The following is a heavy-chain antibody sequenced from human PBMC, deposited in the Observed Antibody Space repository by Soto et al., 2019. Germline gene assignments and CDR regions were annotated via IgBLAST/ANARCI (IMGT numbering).Heavy chain of an antibody. V-gene: IGHV3-30-3*01. J-gene: IGHJ4*02. D-gene: IGHD1-26*01. CDR3: ARDDEGGSDCDLGY. Sequence: QVQLVESGGGVVQPGRSLRLSCAASGFTFSSYVMHGVRQTPGRGLEWVAFISHDGNNKYYADSVKGRFTISRDNSENTLYLQMDSLRAEDTADYYCARDDEGGSDCDLGYWGQGTLVTVSS. CDR1: GFTFSSYV. CDR2: ISHDGNNK.